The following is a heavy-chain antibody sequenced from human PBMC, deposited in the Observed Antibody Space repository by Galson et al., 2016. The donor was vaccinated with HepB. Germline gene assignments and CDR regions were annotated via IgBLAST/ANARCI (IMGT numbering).Heavy chain of an antibody. J-gene: IGHJ4*02. Sequence: SETLSLTCTVSGGSITSTNYYWGWIRQPPGKGLEWIGRIYYSGSTYYNPSLRSRVTISLDTPKNQFSLKLTSVTAADTALYYCASYAYYDIRIDYWGQGTLVTVSS. CDR2: IYYSGST. V-gene: IGHV4-39*01. CDR3: ASYAYYDIRIDY. D-gene: IGHD3-16*01. CDR1: GGSITSTNYY.